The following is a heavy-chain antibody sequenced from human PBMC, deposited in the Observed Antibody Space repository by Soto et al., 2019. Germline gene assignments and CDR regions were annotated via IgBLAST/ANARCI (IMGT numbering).Heavy chain of an antibody. J-gene: IGHJ5*02. D-gene: IGHD3-3*01. V-gene: IGHV1-46*01. CDR3: ARSSGGNFGIIIEGSNWFDP. Sequence: ASVKVSCKXPGDTFTSYYLNWVRQAPGQGLEWMGVINPHGGSTKYAQKFQGRITMTRDTSRSTVYMELSSLRSDDTAIYYCARSSGGNFGIIIEGSNWFDPWGQGTLVTVSS. CDR2: INPHGGST. CDR1: GDTFTSYY.